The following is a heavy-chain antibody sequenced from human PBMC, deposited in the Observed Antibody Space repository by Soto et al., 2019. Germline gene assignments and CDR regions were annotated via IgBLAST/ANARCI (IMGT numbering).Heavy chain of an antibody. CDR3: ARGNLARDIPDY. J-gene: IGHJ4*02. CDR2: IDYSGST. D-gene: IGHD6-6*01. CDR1: GGSISSGGYY. Sequence: QVQLQESGPGLVKPSQTLSLTCTVSGGSISSGGYYWSWSRQNPGKGLEWIGYIDYSGSTHYNPCLKCRVTISVETSKNQFSMKLSSVTAAYTAVYYCARGNLARDIPDYGGQGTLVTVSS. V-gene: IGHV4-31*03.